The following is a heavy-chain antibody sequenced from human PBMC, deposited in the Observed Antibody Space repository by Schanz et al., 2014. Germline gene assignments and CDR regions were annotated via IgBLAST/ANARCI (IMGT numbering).Heavy chain of an antibody. D-gene: IGHD6-13*01. Sequence: EEQLLQSGGGLVQPGGSLRLSCAASGFTFGSYGMSWVRQGPGKGLEWLSYIATSSSTRHYADSVKGRVTISRDNAKNSLYLQMNSLRAEDTAVYYCAREEGWGIAAAGPKHYYYGMDVWGQGTTVTVSS. CDR3: AREEGWGIAAAGPKHYYYGMDV. CDR1: GFTFGSYG. CDR2: IATSSSTR. V-gene: IGHV3-48*01. J-gene: IGHJ6*02.